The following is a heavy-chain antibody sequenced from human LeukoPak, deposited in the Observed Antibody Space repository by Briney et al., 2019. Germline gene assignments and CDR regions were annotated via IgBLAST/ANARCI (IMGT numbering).Heavy chain of an antibody. CDR2: INPNSGGT. CDR3: ARVVGATGRFDP. D-gene: IGHD1-26*01. V-gene: IGHV1-2*02. CDR1: GYTFTGYY. Sequence: GASVKVSCKASGYTFTGYYMHWVRQAPGQGLEWMGWINPNSGGTNYAQKLQGRVTMTTDTSTSTAYMELRSLRSDDTAVYYCARVVGATGRFDPWGQGTLVTVSS. J-gene: IGHJ5*02.